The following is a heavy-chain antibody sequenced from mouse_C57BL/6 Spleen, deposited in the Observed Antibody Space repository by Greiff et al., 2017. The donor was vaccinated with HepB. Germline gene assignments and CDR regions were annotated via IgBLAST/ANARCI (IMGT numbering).Heavy chain of an antibody. J-gene: IGHJ3*01. CDR2: INPNNGGT. CDR3: ARVFITPFAY. CDR1: GYTFTDYY. D-gene: IGHD1-1*01. V-gene: IGHV1-26*01. Sequence: EVQLQQSGPELVKPGASVKISCKASGYTFTDYYMNWVKQSHGKSLEWIGDINPNNGGTSYNQKFKGKATLTVDKSSSTAYMELRSLTSEDSAVYYCARVFITPFAYWGQGTLVTVSA.